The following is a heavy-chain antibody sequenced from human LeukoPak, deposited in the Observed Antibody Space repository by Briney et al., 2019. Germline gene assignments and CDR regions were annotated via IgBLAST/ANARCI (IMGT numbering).Heavy chain of an antibody. J-gene: IGHJ5*02. CDR3: AKGVRSSGWFGGGSATRLDP. V-gene: IGHV4-59*01. CDR1: GGSISSYY. Sequence: PSETLSLTCTVSGGSISSYYWSWIRQPPGKGLEWIGYIYYSGSTNYNPSLKSRVTISVDTSKNQFSLKLSSVTAADTAVYYCAKGVRSSGWFGGGSATRLDPWGQGTLVTVSS. CDR2: IYYSGST. D-gene: IGHD6-19*01.